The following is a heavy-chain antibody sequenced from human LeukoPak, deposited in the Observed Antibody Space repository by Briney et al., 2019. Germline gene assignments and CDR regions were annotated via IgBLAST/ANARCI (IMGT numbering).Heavy chain of an antibody. V-gene: IGHV4-34*01. CDR3: ARGRIAKIVVVHSFSYGMDV. CDR1: GGSFTDYF. J-gene: IGHJ6*01. CDR2: ISDYTGDT. D-gene: IGHD3-22*01. Sequence: SETLSLTCTVYGGSFTDYFWTWIRQSPGKGLEWIGEISDYTGDTNYNPSLNSRVSISLEKSKNQFSLELRSVTAADTAVYYCARGRIAKIVVVHSFSYGMDVWGQGTTVTVSS.